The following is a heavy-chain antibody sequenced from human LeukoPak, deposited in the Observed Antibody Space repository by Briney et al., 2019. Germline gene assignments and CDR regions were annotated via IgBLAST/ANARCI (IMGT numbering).Heavy chain of an antibody. CDR3: ARGKYCSGGSCYSI. CDR2: IYYSGST. D-gene: IGHD2-15*01. V-gene: IGHV4-59*12. CDR1: GGSISSYY. Sequence: PSETLSLTCTVSGGSISSYYWSWIRQPPGKGLEWIGYIYYSGSTNYNPSLKSRVTISVDTSKNQFSLKLSSVTAADTAVYYCARGKYCSGGSCYSIWGQGTLVTVSS. J-gene: IGHJ4*02.